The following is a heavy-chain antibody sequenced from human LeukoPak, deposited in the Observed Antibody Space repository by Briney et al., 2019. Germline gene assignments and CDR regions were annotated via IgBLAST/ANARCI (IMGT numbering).Heavy chain of an antibody. Sequence: GESLKISCKGSGYSFTSYWIGWVRQMPGKGLEWMGIIYPGDSDTRYSPSFQCQVTISADKSISTAYLQWSSLKASDTAMYYCARAREEYSSSGYYYYYGMDVWGQGTTVTVSS. CDR1: GYSFTSYW. J-gene: IGHJ6*02. CDR2: IYPGDSDT. D-gene: IGHD6-6*01. V-gene: IGHV5-51*01. CDR3: ARAREEYSSSGYYYYYGMDV.